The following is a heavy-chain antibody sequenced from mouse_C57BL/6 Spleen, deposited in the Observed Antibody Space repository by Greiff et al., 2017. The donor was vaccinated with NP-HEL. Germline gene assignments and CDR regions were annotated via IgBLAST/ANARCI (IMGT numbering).Heavy chain of an antibody. V-gene: IGHV14-2*01. CDR2: IDPEDGET. CDR1: GFNIKDYY. J-gene: IGHJ3*01. D-gene: IGHD2-4*01. Sequence: EVQLQQSGAELVKPGASVKLSCTASGFNIKDYYMHWVKQRTEQGLEWIGRIDPEDGETKYAPKFQGKATITAETSSNTAYLQLGSLTSEDTAVYYCARSPMDDYDWFAYWGQGTLVTVSA. CDR3: ARSPMDDYDWFAY.